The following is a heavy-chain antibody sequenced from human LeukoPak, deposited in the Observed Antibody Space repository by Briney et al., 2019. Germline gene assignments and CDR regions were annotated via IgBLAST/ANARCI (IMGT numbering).Heavy chain of an antibody. CDR3: AREVSELLPLLYYFDY. D-gene: IGHD1-26*01. CDR1: GFTFSSYS. Sequence: GSLRLSCAASGFTFSSYSMNWVRQAPGKGLEWVSSISSSSSYIYYADSVKGRFTISRDNAKNSLYLQMNSLRAEDTAVYYCAREVSELLPLLYYFDYWGQGTLVTVSS. J-gene: IGHJ4*02. V-gene: IGHV3-21*01. CDR2: ISSSSSYI.